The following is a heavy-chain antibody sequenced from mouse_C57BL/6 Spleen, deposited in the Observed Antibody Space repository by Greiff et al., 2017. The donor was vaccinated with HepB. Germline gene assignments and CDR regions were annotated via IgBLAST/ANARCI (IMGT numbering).Heavy chain of an antibody. Sequence: VKLVESGPGLVQPSQSLSITCTVSGFSLTSYGVHWVRQSPGKGLEWLGVIWSGGSTDYNAAFISRLSISKDNSKSQVFFKMNSLQADDTAIYYCARNGYYYGSSYLDYWGQGTTLTVSS. V-gene: IGHV2-2*01. CDR2: IWSGGST. CDR3: ARNGYYYGSSYLDY. J-gene: IGHJ2*01. CDR1: GFSLTSYG. D-gene: IGHD1-1*01.